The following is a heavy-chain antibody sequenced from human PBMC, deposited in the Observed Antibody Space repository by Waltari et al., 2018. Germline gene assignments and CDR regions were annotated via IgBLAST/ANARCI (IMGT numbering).Heavy chain of an antibody. D-gene: IGHD6-13*01. CDR3: ARAGYSSSWYSGDFDY. CDR1: GGSISSYY. V-gene: IGHV4-4*07. CDR2: IYTSGST. Sequence: QVQLQESGPGLVKPSETLSLTCTVSGGSISSYYWSWIRPPAGKGLEWIGRIYTSGSTNYNPSLKSRVTMSVDTSKNQFSLKLSSVTAADTAVYYCARAGYSSSWYSGDFDYWGQGTLVTVSS. J-gene: IGHJ4*02.